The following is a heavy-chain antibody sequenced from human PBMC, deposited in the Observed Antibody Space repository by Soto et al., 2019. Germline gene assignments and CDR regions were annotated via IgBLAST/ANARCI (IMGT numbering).Heavy chain of an antibody. J-gene: IGHJ6*02. D-gene: IGHD6-6*01. V-gene: IGHV1-3*01. Sequence: ASVKVSCKTSGYTFNRYATHWVRQAPGQRLEWMGWINAGNGHTKYSQKFQGRVTITMDTAASTAYMELSSLRSEDTGVYYCARASSSSSDYFYYGMDVWGQGTTVTVSS. CDR3: ARASSSSSDYFYYGMDV. CDR1: GYTFNRYA. CDR2: INAGNGHT.